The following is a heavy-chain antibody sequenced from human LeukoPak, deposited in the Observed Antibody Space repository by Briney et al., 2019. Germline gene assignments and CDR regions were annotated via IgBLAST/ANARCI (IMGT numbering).Heavy chain of an antibody. D-gene: IGHD3-9*01. V-gene: IGHV4-34*01. Sequence: SETLSLTCTVYGGSFSGYYWSWIRESPGKGLECFGEINHSGSTNYNPSLKSRVTISVDTSKNQFSLKLNSLTAADTAVYYCARAPPYYDILTAYYDYWGRGTLVTVST. CDR2: INHSGST. CDR3: ARAPPYYDILTAYYDY. CDR1: GGSFSGYY. J-gene: IGHJ4*02.